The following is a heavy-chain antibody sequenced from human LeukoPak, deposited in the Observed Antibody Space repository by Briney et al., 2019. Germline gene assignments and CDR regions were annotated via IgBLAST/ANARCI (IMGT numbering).Heavy chain of an antibody. J-gene: IGHJ4*02. V-gene: IGHV3-23*01. D-gene: IGHD3-22*01. CDR3: AKDPRYYDSSGYYYPAIDY. CDR2: ISGSGGST. Sequence: GGSLRLSCAASGFTFSSYGMSWVRQAPGKGLEWVSAISGSGGSTYYADSVKGRFTISRDNSKNTLYLQMNSLRAEDTAVYYCAKDPRYYDSSGYYYPAIDYWGQGTLVTVSS. CDR1: GFTFSSYG.